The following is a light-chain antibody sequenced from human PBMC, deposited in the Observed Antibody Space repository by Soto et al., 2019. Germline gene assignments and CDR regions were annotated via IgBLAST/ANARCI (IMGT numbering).Light chain of an antibody. CDR2: DAS. J-gene: IGKJ4*01. Sequence: EIVLTQSPATLSLSPGERATLSCRASQSVSRYLAWYQQKPGQAPRLPIYDASSRATGIPARFSGSGSGTDFTLTITSLEPEEFAVYYCQQRSNWPSTFGGGTKVEI. CDR1: QSVSRY. V-gene: IGKV3-11*01. CDR3: QQRSNWPST.